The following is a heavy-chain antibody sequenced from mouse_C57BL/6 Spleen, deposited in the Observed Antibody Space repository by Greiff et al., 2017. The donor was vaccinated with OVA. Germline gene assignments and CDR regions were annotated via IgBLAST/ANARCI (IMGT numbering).Heavy chain of an antibody. CDR2: LDPEDGET. D-gene: IGHD1-1*02. CDR1: GFNIKDYY. V-gene: IGHV14-2*01. Sequence: EVQLQQSGAELVKPGASVKLSCTASGFNIKDYYMHWVKQRTEQGLEWIGRLDPEDGETKYAPKFQGKATLTADTSSNTAYRQLSSLTSDDTAVYYCSRSSLYDYYGFAYWGQGTLVTVSA. CDR3: SRSSLYDYYGFAY. J-gene: IGHJ3*01.